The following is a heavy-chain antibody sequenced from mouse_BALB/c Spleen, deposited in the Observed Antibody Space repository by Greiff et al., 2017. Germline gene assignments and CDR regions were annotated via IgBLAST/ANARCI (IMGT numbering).Heavy chain of an antibody. D-gene: IGHD3-1*01. CDR1: GFTFSSYT. Sequence: EVQGVESGGGLVKPGGSLKLSCAASGFTFSSYTMSWVRQTPEKRLEWVAYISNGGGSTYYPDTVKGRFTISRDNAKNTLYLQMSSLKSEDTAMYYCARGRAGAMDYWGQGTSVTVSS. V-gene: IGHV5-12-2*01. J-gene: IGHJ4*01. CDR3: ARGRAGAMDY. CDR2: ISNGGGST.